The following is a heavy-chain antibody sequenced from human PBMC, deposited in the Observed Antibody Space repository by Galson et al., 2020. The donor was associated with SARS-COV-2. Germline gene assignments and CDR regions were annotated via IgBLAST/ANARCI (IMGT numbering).Heavy chain of an antibody. CDR3: ARIDSSGCRGNY. CDR2: IDWDDDE. J-gene: IGHJ4*02. Sequence: ESGPTLVKPTQTLTLTCTFSGFSLTTSGMCVGWIRQPPGKALEWLARIDWDDDEYYSASLTTRLTISKDTSKNQVVLTMTNMDPVDTATYYCARIDSSGCRGNYWGQGTLVTVSS. V-gene: IGHV2-70*11. D-gene: IGHD6-19*01. CDR1: GFSLTTSGMC.